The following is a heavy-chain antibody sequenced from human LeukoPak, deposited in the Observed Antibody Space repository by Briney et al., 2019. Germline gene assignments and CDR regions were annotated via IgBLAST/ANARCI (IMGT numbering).Heavy chain of an antibody. J-gene: IGHJ5*02. Sequence: SETLSLTCTVSGGSISSYYWSWIRQPAGKGLEWIGRIYTSGSTNYNPSLKSRVTMSVDTSKNQFSLKLSSVTAADTAVYYCARDGTIGDYSNYIWFDPWGQGTLVTVSS. CDR2: IYTSGST. CDR1: GGSISSYY. D-gene: IGHD4-11*01. V-gene: IGHV4-4*07. CDR3: ARDGTIGDYSNYIWFDP.